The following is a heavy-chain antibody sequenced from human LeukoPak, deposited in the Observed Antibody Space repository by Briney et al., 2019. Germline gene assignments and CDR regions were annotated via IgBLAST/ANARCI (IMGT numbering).Heavy chain of an antibody. CDR1: GFTFSTYS. J-gene: IGHJ6*02. CDR2: ISDDGSTK. D-gene: IGHD4-17*01. V-gene: IGHV3-30-3*01. CDR3: ARGFPYGDPTEGHYYLMDV. Sequence: GGSLRLSCAASGFTFSTYSMHWLRQAPGKGLDYVAVISDDGSTKYYADSVKGRFTISRDNSKNTLSLQMNSLRGEDTAIYMCARGFPYGDPTEGHYYLMDVWGQGTTVTVSS.